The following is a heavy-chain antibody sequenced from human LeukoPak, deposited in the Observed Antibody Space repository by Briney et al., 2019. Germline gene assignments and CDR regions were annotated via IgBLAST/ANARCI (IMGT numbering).Heavy chain of an antibody. CDR3: ARGSYYYGSGSQTPSYDY. CDR1: GGSISSGDYY. J-gene: IGHJ4*02. Sequence: SQTLPLTCTVSGGSISSGDYYWSWLRQPPGKGLEWIGYIYYSGSTYYNPSLKSRVTISVDTSKNQFSLKLSSVTAADTAVYYCARGSYYYGSGSQTPSYDYWGQGTLVTVSS. V-gene: IGHV4-30-4*01. CDR2: IYYSGST. D-gene: IGHD3-10*01.